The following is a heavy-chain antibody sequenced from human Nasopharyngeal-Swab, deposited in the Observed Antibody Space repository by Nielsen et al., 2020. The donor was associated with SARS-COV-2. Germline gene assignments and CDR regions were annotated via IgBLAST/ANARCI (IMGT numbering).Heavy chain of an antibody. D-gene: IGHD5-12*01. Sequence: GESLKISCAASGFTFGDYYMSWIRQAPGKGLEWISYISRSGRTIYHADSVKGRFSISRDNAKNPLYLQMNSLRAEDTAVYYCARDPVASILGDWFDPWGQGTLVTVSS. CDR1: GFTFGDYY. V-gene: IGHV3-11*04. CDR3: ARDPVASILGDWFDP. J-gene: IGHJ5*02. CDR2: ISRSGRTI.